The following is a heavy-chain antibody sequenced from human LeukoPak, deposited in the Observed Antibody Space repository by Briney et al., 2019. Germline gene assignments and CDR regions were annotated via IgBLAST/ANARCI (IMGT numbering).Heavy chain of an antibody. CDR1: RFTFSSYW. V-gene: IGHV3-74*01. CDR3: AEGENSGYSYGLFDY. J-gene: IGHJ4*02. CDR2: INSDGSST. D-gene: IGHD5-18*01. Sequence: GGSLRLSCAASRFTFSSYWMHWVRQAPGKGLVWVSRINSDGSSTSYADSVKGLFTISRDNSKNTLYLQMNSLRAEDTAVYYCAEGENSGYSYGLFDYWGQGTLVTVSS.